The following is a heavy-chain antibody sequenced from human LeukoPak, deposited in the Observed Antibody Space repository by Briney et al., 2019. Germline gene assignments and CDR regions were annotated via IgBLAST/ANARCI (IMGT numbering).Heavy chain of an antibody. CDR2: ISSSSSYI. CDR1: GFTFSSYS. Sequence: GGSLRLSCAASGFTFSSYSMNWVRQAPGKGLEWVSSISSSSSYIYYADSVKGRFTISRDNAKNSLYLQMNSLRAEDTAVYYCARAPAEYYDFWSGYYTGYYYYYGMDVWGQGTTVTVSS. CDR3: ARAPAEYYDFWSGYYTGYYYYYGMDV. J-gene: IGHJ6*02. D-gene: IGHD3-3*01. V-gene: IGHV3-21*01.